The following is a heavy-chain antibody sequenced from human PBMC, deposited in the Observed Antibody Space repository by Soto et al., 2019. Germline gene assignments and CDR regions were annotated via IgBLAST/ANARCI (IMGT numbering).Heavy chain of an antibody. V-gene: IGHV3-21*01. CDR3: ARDPNTGTYHFNY. D-gene: IGHD1-1*01. Sequence: EVQLLESGGGLVKPGGSLRLSCAASGFTFSSYTMNWVRQAPGKGLEWVSSITSSSSAIYYADSVRGRFTISRDNAKHSLSLQMNSLRAEDAAVDYCARDPNTGTYHFNYWGQGTVVTVSS. CDR1: GFTFSSYT. J-gene: IGHJ4*02. CDR2: ITSSSSAI.